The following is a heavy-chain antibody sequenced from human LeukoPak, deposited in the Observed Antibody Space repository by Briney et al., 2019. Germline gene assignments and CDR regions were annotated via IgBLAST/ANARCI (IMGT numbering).Heavy chain of an antibody. D-gene: IGHD3-10*01. CDR3: ASSMVRGGDY. J-gene: IGHJ4*02. CDR2: INSDGSST. Sequence: GGSLRLSCAASGFTFSSYWMHWVRQAPGKWLVWVSRINSDGSSTSYADSVKGRFTISRDNAKNTLYLQMNSLRAEDTAVYYCASSMVRGGDYWGQGTLVTVSS. CDR1: GFTFSSYW. V-gene: IGHV3-74*01.